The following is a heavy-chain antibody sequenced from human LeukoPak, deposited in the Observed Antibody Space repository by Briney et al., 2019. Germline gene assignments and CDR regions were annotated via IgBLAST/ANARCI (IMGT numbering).Heavy chain of an antibody. J-gene: IGHJ4*02. Sequence: GGSLRLSCAASGFSFNTYGMHWVRQAPGKGLEWVTFIQYDGSGTDYADSVMGRFTISRDNSKNTLYLQMSSLRSDDTALYYCARALADSRGYYLGFDYWGQGTLVTVSS. CDR2: IQYDGSGT. CDR1: GFSFNTYG. V-gene: IGHV3-30*02. D-gene: IGHD3-22*01. CDR3: ARALADSRGYYLGFDY.